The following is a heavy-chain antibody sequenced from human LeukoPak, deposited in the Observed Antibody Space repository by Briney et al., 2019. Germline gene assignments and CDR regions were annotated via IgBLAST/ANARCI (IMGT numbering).Heavy chain of an antibody. J-gene: IGHJ4*02. D-gene: IGHD3-22*01. CDR3: AKDTQTYYYDSSGYYWGDLDY. Sequence: GGSLRLSCAASGFTFSSYGMHWVRQAPGKGLEWVAFIRYDGSNKYYADPVKGRFTISRDNSKNTLYLQMNSLRAEDTAVYYCAKDTQTYYYDSSGYYWGDLDYWGQGTLVTVSS. V-gene: IGHV3-30*02. CDR1: GFTFSSYG. CDR2: IRYDGSNK.